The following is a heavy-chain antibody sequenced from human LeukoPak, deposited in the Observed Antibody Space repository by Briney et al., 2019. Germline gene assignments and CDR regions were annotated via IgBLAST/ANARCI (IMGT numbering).Heavy chain of an antibody. CDR1: GGSISSYY. CDR3: AREVRYCSGGSCYSAWVDY. CDR2: ISYSGST. V-gene: IGHV4-59*01. D-gene: IGHD2-15*01. J-gene: IGHJ4*02. Sequence: PSETLSLTCTVSGGSISSYYWSWIRQPPEKGLEWIGYISYSGSTNCNPSLKSRVTISADTSKNQFSLKLSSVTAADTAVYFCAREVRYCSGGSCYSAWVDYWGQGTLVTVSS.